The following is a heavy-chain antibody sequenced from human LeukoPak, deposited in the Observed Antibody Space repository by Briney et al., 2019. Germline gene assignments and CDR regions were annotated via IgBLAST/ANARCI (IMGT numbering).Heavy chain of an antibody. D-gene: IGHD6-19*01. Sequence: SETLSLTCTVSGGSISSSSYYWGWIRQPPGKGLEWIGSIYYSGSTYYNPSLKSRVTISVDTSKNQFSLKLSSVTAADTAVYYCARDPTSPSSGWYEESYWYFDLWGRGTLVIVSS. CDR3: ARDPTSPSSGWYEESYWYFDL. CDR1: GGSISSSSYY. CDR2: IYYSGST. J-gene: IGHJ2*01. V-gene: IGHV4-39*07.